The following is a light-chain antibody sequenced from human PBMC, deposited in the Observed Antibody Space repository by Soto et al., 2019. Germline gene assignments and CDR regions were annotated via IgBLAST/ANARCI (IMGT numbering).Light chain of an antibody. CDR2: KAS. J-gene: IGKJ3*01. V-gene: IGKV1-5*03. CDR3: QQYNSCLFT. CDR1: QSISSW. Sequence: DIPMTQSPSTLSASVGDRVTITCRASQSISSWLAWYQQKPGKAPKLLIYKASSLESGVPSRFSGSGSGTEFTLTISSLQPDDFATYYCQQYNSCLFTFGPGTKVDIK.